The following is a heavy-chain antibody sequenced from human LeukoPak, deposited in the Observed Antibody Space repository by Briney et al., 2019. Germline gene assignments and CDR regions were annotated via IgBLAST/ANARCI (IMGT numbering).Heavy chain of an antibody. J-gene: IGHJ3*02. CDR1: GGSISSGDYY. V-gene: IGHV4-30-4*08. D-gene: IGHD3-22*01. CDR3: ARDSYYDSSGYYHDNAFDI. Sequence: SETLSLTCTVSGGSISSGDYYWSWIRQPPGKGLEWIGYIYYSGSTYYNPSLKSRVTITVDTSKNQFSLKLSSVTAADTAVYYCARDSYYDSSGYYHDNAFDIWGQGTMVTVSS. CDR2: IYYSGST.